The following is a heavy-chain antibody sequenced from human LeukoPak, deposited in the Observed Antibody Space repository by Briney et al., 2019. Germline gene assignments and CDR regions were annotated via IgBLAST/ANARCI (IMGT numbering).Heavy chain of an antibody. J-gene: IGHJ4*02. CDR3: ARVTSDDILTGYYFDY. Sequence: PSETLSLTCTVPGGSISSYYWSWIRQPPGKGLEWIGYIYYSGSTNYNPSLKSRVTISVDTSKNQFSLKLSSVTAADTAVYYCARVTSDDILTGYYFDYWGQGTLVTVSS. CDR1: GGSISSYY. D-gene: IGHD3-9*01. V-gene: IGHV4-59*01. CDR2: IYYSGST.